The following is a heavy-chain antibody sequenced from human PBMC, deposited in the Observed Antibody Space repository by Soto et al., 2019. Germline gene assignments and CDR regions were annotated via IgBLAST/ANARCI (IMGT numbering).Heavy chain of an antibody. CDR1: GGSFSGYY. Sequence: QVQLQQWGAGLLKPSETLSLTCAVYGGSFSGYYWSWIHQPPGKGLEWIGEINHSGSTNYNPSLTSRVTISVDTSKNQFALKLSSVTAADTAVYYCARGFYYYYYYMDVWGKGTTVTVSS. J-gene: IGHJ6*03. V-gene: IGHV4-34*01. CDR2: INHSGST. CDR3: ARGFYYYYYYMDV.